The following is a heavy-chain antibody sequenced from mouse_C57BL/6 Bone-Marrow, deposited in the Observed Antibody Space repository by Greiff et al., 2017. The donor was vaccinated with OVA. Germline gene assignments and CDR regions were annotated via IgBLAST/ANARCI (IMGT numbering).Heavy chain of an antibody. CDR3: ARSAPHYYGSSYYFDY. CDR1: GFTFTDYY. Sequence: DVMLVESGGGLVQPGGSLSLSCAASGFTFTDYYMSWVRQPPGKALEWLGFIRNKANGYTTEYSASVKGRFTISRDNSQSILYLQMNALRAEDSATYYCARSAPHYYGSSYYFDYWGQGTTLTVSS. V-gene: IGHV7-3*01. D-gene: IGHD1-1*01. J-gene: IGHJ2*01. CDR2: IRNKANGYTT.